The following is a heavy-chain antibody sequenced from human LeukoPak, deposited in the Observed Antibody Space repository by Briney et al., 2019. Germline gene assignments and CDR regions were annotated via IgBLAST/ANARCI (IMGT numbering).Heavy chain of an antibody. Sequence: SSETLSLTCIVSGGPISSYFWSWIRQPAGKGLEWIGRIYTSGSTNYNPSLKSRVTISVDKSKNQFSLKLSSVTAADTAVYYCARVGGGWTHLDFWGKGTTVTVSP. CDR1: GGPISSYF. D-gene: IGHD6-19*01. V-gene: IGHV4-4*07. J-gene: IGHJ6*04. CDR2: IYTSGST. CDR3: ARVGGGWTHLDF.